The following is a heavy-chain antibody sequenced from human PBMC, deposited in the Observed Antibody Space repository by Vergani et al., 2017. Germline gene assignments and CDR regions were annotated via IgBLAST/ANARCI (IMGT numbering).Heavy chain of an antibody. CDR1: GFTVSSNY. CDR3: AKARLGYCSSTSCPGAFDI. J-gene: IGHJ3*02. D-gene: IGHD2-2*01. V-gene: IGHV3-66*02. CDR2: IYSGGST. Sequence: EVQLLESGGDLVQPGGSLRLSCAASGFTVSSNYMSWVRQAPGKGLEWVSVIYSGGSTYYADSVKGRFTISRDNSKNTLYLQMNSLRAEDTAVYYCAKARLGYCSSTSCPGAFDIWGKGTTVTVSS.